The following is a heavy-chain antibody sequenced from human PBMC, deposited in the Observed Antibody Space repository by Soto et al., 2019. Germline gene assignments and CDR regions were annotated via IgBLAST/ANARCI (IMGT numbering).Heavy chain of an antibody. CDR1: GFTFSYYY. J-gene: IGHJ5*02. V-gene: IGHV3-11*06. Sequence: GGSLRLSCAASGFTFSYYYMSWIRQAPGKGLEWVSYISSSSSYTNYADSVKGRFTISRDNAKNSLYLQMNSLRAEDTAVYYCARVLIVGASNWFDPWGQGTLVTVSS. CDR3: ARVLIVGASNWFDP. D-gene: IGHD1-26*01. CDR2: ISSSSSYT.